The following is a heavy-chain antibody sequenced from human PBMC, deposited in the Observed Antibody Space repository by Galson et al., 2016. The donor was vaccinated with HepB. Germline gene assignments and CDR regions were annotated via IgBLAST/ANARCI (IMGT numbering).Heavy chain of an antibody. J-gene: IGHJ6*02. Sequence: SLRLSCAASGFTFSSYGMHWVRQAPGKGLDWVADISYDGSDKYYADSVKGRFTISSDNSKNTLYLQMNSLRAEDTAVYYCAKDRYDYLKGYYYYGMDVWGRGTTVTVSS. CDR3: AKDRYDYLKGYYYYGMDV. CDR1: GFTFSSYG. V-gene: IGHV3-30*18. CDR2: ISYDGSDK. D-gene: IGHD5-12*01.